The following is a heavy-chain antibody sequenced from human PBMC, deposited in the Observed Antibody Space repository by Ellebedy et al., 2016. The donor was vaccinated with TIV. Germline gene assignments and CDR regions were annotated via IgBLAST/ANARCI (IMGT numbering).Heavy chain of an antibody. CDR2: ISHTGSRT. J-gene: IGHJ4*02. D-gene: IGHD3-22*01. CDR3: AKRREGGSDSSAPRYYFDY. V-gene: IGHV3-23*01. Sequence: GESLKISCAASGFTFSSYAISWVRQAPGKGLEWVSTISHTGSRTYYTESVEGRFTISRDNSKKTLYLQMNSRIAEDTAINYCAKRREGGSDSSAPRYYFDYWGLGTLVTVSS. CDR1: GFTFSSYA.